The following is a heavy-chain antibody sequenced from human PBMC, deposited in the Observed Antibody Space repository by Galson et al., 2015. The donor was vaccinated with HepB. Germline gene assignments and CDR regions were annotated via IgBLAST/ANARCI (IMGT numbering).Heavy chain of an antibody. D-gene: IGHD6-19*01. V-gene: IGHV6-1*01. CDR3: ARAPLSGGGYSSGWHAVDI. Sequence: CAISGDSVSSNSAAWNWIRQSPSRGLEWLGRTYYRSKWYNDYAVSVKSRITINPDTSKNQFSLQLNSVTPEDTAVYYCARAPLSGGGYSSGWHAVDIWGQGTMVTVSS. CDR1: GDSVSSNSAA. J-gene: IGHJ3*02. CDR2: TYYRSKWYN.